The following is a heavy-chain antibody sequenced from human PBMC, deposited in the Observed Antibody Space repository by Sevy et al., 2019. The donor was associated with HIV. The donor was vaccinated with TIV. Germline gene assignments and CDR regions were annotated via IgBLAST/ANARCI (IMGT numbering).Heavy chain of an antibody. CDR3: ERAPPVRGGDDSLNRFDP. CDR2: IYYTGST. D-gene: IGHD2-21*02. Sequence: SETLSLTCTVSGGSISTYYWSWIRQPPGKGLEYIGYIYYTGSTNYNPSLKSRVTISVDTSKNQFSLNLRSVTAVETEVNYCERAPPVRGGDDSLNRFDPWGQGTLVTVSS. J-gene: IGHJ5*02. CDR1: GGSISTYY. V-gene: IGHV4-59*01.